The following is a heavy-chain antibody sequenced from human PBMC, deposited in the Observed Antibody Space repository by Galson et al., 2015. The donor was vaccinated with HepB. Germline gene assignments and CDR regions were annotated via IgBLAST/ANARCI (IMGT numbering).Heavy chain of an antibody. CDR3: AKGGSSWVKYYGMDV. CDR1: GFTFSSYG. Sequence: SLRLSCAASGFTFSSYGIHWVRQAPGKGLEWVAVISYDGNNEYYADSVKGRFTISRDNSKNTLYLQMNSLRAEDTAVYYCAKGGSSWVKYYGMDVWGQGTTVTVSS. J-gene: IGHJ6*02. CDR2: ISYDGNNE. D-gene: IGHD6-13*01. V-gene: IGHV3-30*18.